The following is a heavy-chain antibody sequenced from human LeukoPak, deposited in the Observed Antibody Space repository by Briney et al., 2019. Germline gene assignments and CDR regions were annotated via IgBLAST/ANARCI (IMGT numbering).Heavy chain of an antibody. CDR1: GGSISSSSYY. D-gene: IGHD3-10*01. Sequence: SETLSLTCTVSGGSISSSSYYWGWIRQPPGKGLEWIGRIYYSGSTYYNPSLKSRLPISVDTSKNQFSLKLTSVTAADTAVYYCATDNSYGSGSYYTWGQGTLVTVSS. J-gene: IGHJ4*02. CDR2: IYYSGST. CDR3: ATDNSYGSGSYYT. V-gene: IGHV4-39*02.